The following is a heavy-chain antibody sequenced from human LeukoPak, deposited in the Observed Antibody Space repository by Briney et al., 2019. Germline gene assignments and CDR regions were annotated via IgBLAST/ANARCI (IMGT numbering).Heavy chain of an antibody. J-gene: IGHJ3*02. CDR1: GFTFSSYG. V-gene: IGHV3-30*03. D-gene: IGHD6-19*01. Sequence: GGSLRLSCAASGFTFSSYGMHWVRQAPGKGLEWVAVISYDGSNKYYADSVKGRFTISRDNSKNTLYLQMNSLRAEDTAVYYCARDQSSGWYLDAFDIWGQGTMVTVSS. CDR3: ARDQSSGWYLDAFDI. CDR2: ISYDGSNK.